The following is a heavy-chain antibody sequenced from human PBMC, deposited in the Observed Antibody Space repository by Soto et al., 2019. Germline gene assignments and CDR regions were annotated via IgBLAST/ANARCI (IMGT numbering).Heavy chain of an antibody. D-gene: IGHD1-26*01. J-gene: IGHJ6*02. CDR1: GFTFSTYW. V-gene: IGHV3-7*01. CDR3: ARDRSPPSYHYYGMDV. CDR2: IKQDGSGE. Sequence: EVQLVESGGGLVQPGGSLRLSCAASGFTFSTYWMSWVRQAPGKGLEWVGNIKQDGSGENYVDSVKGRFTISRDNAKHSLYLQMNSLRAEDTAVYYCARDRSPPSYHYYGMDVWGQGTTVTVSS.